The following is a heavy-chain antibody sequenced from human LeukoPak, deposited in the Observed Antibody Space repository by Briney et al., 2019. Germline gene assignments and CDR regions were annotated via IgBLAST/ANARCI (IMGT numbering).Heavy chain of an antibody. CDR1: GITFSTYA. CDR3: AKDLYSYGYD. V-gene: IGHV3-23*01. J-gene: IGHJ4*02. D-gene: IGHD5-18*01. Sequence: PGGSLRLSCAASGITFSTYAMTWVRQAPGKGLEWVSSISGNGGSRYYADSVKGRFTISRDNSKNTLYLQMSSLRAEDTAVYYCAKDLYSYGYDWGQGTLVTVSS. CDR2: ISGNGGSR.